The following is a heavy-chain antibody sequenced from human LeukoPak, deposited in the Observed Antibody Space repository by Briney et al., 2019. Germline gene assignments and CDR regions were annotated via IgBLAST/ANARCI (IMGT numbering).Heavy chain of an antibody. CDR2: IYYSGST. D-gene: IGHD2-2*01. J-gene: IGHJ6*03. CDR1: GGSISSYY. CDR3: ARDRVVVVPAGGYYYYMDV. V-gene: IGHV4-59*01. Sequence: SETLSLTCTVSGGSISSYYWSWIRQPPGKGLEWIGYIYYSGSTNYNPSLKSRVTISVDTSKNQFSLKLSSVTAADTAVYYCARDRVVVVPAGGYYYYMDVWGKGTTVTVSS.